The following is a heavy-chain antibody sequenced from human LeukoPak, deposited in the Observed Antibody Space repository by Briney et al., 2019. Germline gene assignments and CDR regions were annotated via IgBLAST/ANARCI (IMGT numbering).Heavy chain of an antibody. CDR1: DGSISSYF. CDR3: SSTRLGYSGGWH. V-gene: IGHV4-59*04. CDR2: IYYGGTT. J-gene: IGHJ4*02. Sequence: SETLSLTCTVSDGSISSYFWSWIRQPPGKGLEWIGNIYYGGTTYYNSSLKSRVTISVDTSKNQISLKLSSVTASDTSIYYCSSTRLGYSGGWHWGQGTLVTVSS. D-gene: IGHD6-19*01.